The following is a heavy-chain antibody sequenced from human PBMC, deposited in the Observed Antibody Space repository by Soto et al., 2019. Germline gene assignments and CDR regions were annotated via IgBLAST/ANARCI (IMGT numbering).Heavy chain of an antibody. CDR1: GYTLTSYD. Sequence: QVQLVQSGAEVKKPGASVKVSCKASGYTLTSYDVNCVRQDTGQGLEWMGWMNPDSGNTGYAQKFQGRVTMTRNTSISTAYMELSSLRSEDTAVYYCARVRVYCTNGVCYREFDYWGQGTLVTVSS. CDR2: MNPDSGNT. V-gene: IGHV1-8*01. D-gene: IGHD2-8*01. J-gene: IGHJ4*02. CDR3: ARVRVYCTNGVCYREFDY.